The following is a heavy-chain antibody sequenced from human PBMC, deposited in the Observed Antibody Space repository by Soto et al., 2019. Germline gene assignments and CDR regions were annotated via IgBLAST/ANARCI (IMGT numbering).Heavy chain of an antibody. Sequence: ASVKVSCKASGYTFTSYGISWARQAPGQGLDWMGWISAYNGNTKYAQDLQGRVTMTTDTSTSTAYMELRSLRSDDTAVYYCARFSGGSYNTYYFYYGMDVWGQGTTVT. J-gene: IGHJ6*02. CDR3: ARFSGGSYNTYYFYYGMDV. D-gene: IGHD2-15*01. CDR1: GYTFTSYG. CDR2: ISAYNGNT. V-gene: IGHV1-18*01.